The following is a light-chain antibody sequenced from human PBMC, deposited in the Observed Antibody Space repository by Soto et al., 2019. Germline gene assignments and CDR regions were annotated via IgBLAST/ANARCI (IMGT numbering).Light chain of an antibody. CDR2: EGS. V-gene: IGLV2-23*01. Sequence: QSVLTQPASVSGSPGQSITISCTGTSSDVGSSNLVPWYQQHPGKAPKLIIYEGSRRPSGVSGRFSGSKSGNTASLTISGLQAEDEADYYCCSFAGSSTFYVFGTGTKSPS. CDR3: CSFAGSSTFYV. CDR1: SSDVGSSNL. J-gene: IGLJ1*01.